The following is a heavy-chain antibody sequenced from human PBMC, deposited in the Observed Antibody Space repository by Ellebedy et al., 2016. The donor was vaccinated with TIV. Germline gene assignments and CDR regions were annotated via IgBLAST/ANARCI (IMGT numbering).Heavy chain of an antibody. CDR2: INAGNGNT. J-gene: IGHJ6*02. D-gene: IGHD3-22*01. CDR3: ARADPYYYDSSGCGGCYGMDV. CDR1: GYTFTSYA. Sequence: ASVKVSXKASGYTFTSYAMHWVRQAPGQRLEWMGWINAGNGNTKYSQKFQGRVTITRDTSASTAYMELSSLRSEDTAVYYCARADPYYYDSSGCGGCYGMDVWGQGTTVTVSS. V-gene: IGHV1-3*01.